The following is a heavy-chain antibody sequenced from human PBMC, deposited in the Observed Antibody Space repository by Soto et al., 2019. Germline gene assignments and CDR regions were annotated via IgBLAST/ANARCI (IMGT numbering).Heavy chain of an antibody. D-gene: IGHD3-22*01. V-gene: IGHV4-38-2*02. CDR3: ARDLSYYDSSAYYSFDY. CDR2: IYHGGST. CDR1: GYSISSYYY. Sequence: SGYSISSYYYWAWIRQPPGKGLEWIGSIYHGGSTYYNPSLKSRVTISLDTSTNQFSLKLDSVTAADTAVYYCARDLSYYDSSAYYSFDYWGQGTLVTVSS. J-gene: IGHJ4*02.